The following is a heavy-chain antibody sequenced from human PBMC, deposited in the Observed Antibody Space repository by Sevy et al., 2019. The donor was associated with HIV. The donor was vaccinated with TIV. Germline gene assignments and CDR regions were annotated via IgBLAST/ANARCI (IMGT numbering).Heavy chain of an antibody. V-gene: IGHV4-34*01. CDR1: GGSFSGYY. CDR2: INHSGST. CDR3: ARGDILTGSVYYYYYGMDV. J-gene: IGHJ6*02. Sequence: SETLSLTCAVYGGSFSGYYWSWIRQPPGNGLEWIGEINHSGSTNYNPSLKSRVTISVDTSKNQFSLKLSSVTAADTAVYYCARGDILTGSVYYYYYGMDVWGQGTTVTVSS. D-gene: IGHD3-9*01.